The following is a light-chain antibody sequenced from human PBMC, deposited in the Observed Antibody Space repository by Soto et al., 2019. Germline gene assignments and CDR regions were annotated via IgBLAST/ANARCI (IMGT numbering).Light chain of an antibody. CDR1: QSVSSN. CDR2: DVS. Sequence: EIAMTQSPATLSVSPGERATLSCRASQSVSSNLAWYQQKPGQAPRLLIYDVSNRATGIPARFSGSGSGTDFTLTISSLEPEDFAVYYCQQRSNWPRFTFGPGTKVDIK. CDR3: QQRSNWPRFT. J-gene: IGKJ3*01. V-gene: IGKV3-11*01.